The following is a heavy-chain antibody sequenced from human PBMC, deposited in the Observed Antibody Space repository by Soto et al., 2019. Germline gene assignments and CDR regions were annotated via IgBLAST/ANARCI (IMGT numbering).Heavy chain of an antibody. V-gene: IGHV4-59*08. D-gene: IGHD3-16*01. CDR2: IYYSGST. CDR3: ARLGAQEIDP. Sequence: PSETQSLTCTVSGGSISSYYGSWIRQPPGKGLELIGYIYYSGSTNYNPSLKSRVTISVDTSKNQFSLKLSSVTAADTAVYYCARLGAQEIDPWGQGTLVTVSS. J-gene: IGHJ5*02. CDR1: GGSISSYY.